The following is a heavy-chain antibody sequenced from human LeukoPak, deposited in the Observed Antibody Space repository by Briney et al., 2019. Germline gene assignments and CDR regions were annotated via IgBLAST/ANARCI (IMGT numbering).Heavy chain of an antibody. CDR1: GLPFSSYW. CDR3: AREEDNSDEYLREDY. Sequence: GGSLRLSCAASGLPFSSYWMSWVRQAPGKGLEWVANINQDGNEKYYVDSVKGRFTISRDNAKNSVYLQMNSLRAEDTAVYYCAREEDNSDEYLREDYWGQGTLVTVSS. V-gene: IGHV3-7*01. D-gene: IGHD4-17*01. CDR2: INQDGNEK. J-gene: IGHJ4*02.